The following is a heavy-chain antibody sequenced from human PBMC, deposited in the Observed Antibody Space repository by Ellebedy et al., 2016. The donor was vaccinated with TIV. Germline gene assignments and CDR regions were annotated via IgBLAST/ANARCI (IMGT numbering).Heavy chain of an antibody. J-gene: IGHJ4*02. CDR3: ARDAGGGGDLID. D-gene: IGHD2-21*02. Sequence: SETLSLXXTVSGGSISSYYWSWIRQPPGKGLEWIGYIYYSGSTNYNPSLKSRVTISVDTSKNQFSLRLSSVTAADTAVYYCARDAGGGGDLIDWGQGTLVTVSS. V-gene: IGHV4-59*01. CDR1: GGSISSYY. CDR2: IYYSGST.